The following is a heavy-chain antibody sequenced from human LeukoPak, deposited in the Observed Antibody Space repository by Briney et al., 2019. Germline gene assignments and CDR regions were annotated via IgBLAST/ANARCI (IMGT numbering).Heavy chain of an antibody. J-gene: IGHJ4*02. CDR3: ARDPDTYFDY. CDR2: ISYDGGTK. V-gene: IGHV3-30*04. CDR1: GFTFSNSA. Sequence: GGSLRLSCAASGFTFSNSAMRWVRQAPDKGLEWVAVISYDGGTKYYADSVKGRFTITRDTSKNTLYLQMSSLRAEDTAVYYCARDPDTYFDYWGQGTLVIVSS. D-gene: IGHD3-22*01.